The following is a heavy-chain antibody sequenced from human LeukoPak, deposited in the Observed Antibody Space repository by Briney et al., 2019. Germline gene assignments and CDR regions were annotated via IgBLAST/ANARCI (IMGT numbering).Heavy chain of an antibody. CDR1: GYSFTTNW. V-gene: IGHV5-51*01. CDR2: IYPGDSDT. CDR3: ASRGGSSTFDY. D-gene: IGHD3-10*01. J-gene: IGHJ4*02. Sequence: GESLKISCKGSGYSFTTNWTGWVRQMPGKGLEWMGIIYPGDSDTRYSPSFQGQVTISADKSISTAYLQWSSLKASDTAMYFCASRGGSSTFDYWGQGTLVTVSS.